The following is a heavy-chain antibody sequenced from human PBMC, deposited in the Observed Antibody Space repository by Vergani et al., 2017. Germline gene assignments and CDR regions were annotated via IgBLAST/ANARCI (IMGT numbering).Heavy chain of an antibody. CDR2: IYYSGST. D-gene: IGHD3-22*01. CDR1: GGSISSYY. J-gene: IGHJ4*02. V-gene: IGHV4-59*01. CDR3: ARGPYDYDSSGYYSPTELDY. Sequence: QVQLQESGPGLVKPSETLSLTCTVSGGSISSYYWSWIRQPPGKGLEWIGYIYYSGSTNYNPSLKSRVTISVDTSKNQFSLKLSSVNDADTAVYYCARGPYDYDSSGYYSPTELDYWGQGTLVTVSS.